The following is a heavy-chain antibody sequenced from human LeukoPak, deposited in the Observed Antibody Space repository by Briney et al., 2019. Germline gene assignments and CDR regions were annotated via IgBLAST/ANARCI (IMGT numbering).Heavy chain of an antibody. CDR1: GFTFSSYG. CDR2: ISYDGSNK. D-gene: IGHD3-3*01. J-gene: IGHJ6*02. CDR3: AKDMGTIFGVVTNYYYYGMDV. V-gene: IGHV3-30*18. Sequence: GGSLRLSCAASGFTFSSYGMHWVRQAPGKGLEWVAVISYDGSNKYYADSVKGRFTISRDNSKNTLYLQMNSLRAEDTAVYYCAKDMGTIFGVVTNYYYYGMDVWGQGTTVTVSS.